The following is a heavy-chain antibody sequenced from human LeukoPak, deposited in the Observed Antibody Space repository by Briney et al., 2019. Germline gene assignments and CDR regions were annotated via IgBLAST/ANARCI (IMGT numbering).Heavy chain of an antibody. V-gene: IGHV1-18*01. J-gene: IGHJ5*02. D-gene: IGHD6-19*01. CDR2: ISAYNGNI. CDR3: ARDRIAVAGSRGWFNP. Sequence: ASVKVSCKASGYTFTSYGISWVRQAPGQGLEWMGWISAYNGNINYAQKLQGRVTMTTDTSTSTAYMELRSLRSDDTAVYYCARDRIAVAGSRGWFNPWGQGTLVTVSS. CDR1: GYTFTSYG.